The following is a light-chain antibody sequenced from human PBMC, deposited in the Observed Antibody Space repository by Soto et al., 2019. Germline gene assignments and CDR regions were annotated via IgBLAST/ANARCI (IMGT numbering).Light chain of an antibody. J-gene: IGLJ1*01. CDR1: SSDVGGYNY. CDR3: SSYTSSSTYV. V-gene: IGLV2-14*01. Sequence: QSALTQPASVSGSPGQSITISCTGTSSDVGGYNYVSWYQQHPGKAPKLMIYEVSNRPSGVSNRFSGSKSGNTPSLTISGLQAEDEADYYCSSYTSSSTYVFGTGTNVTVL. CDR2: EVS.